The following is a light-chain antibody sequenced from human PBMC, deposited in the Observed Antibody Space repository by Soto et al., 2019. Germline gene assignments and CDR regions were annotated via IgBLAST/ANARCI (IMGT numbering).Light chain of an antibody. CDR1: QNIRGW. V-gene: IGKV1-5*01. J-gene: IGKJ2*01. CDR2: EAS. Sequence: DIQMTQSPSTLSAFVGDRVTITCRASQNIRGWLAWYQQRPGKAPDLLIFEASRLEGGVPSRFSGSGSGTEFTLTISSLQPEDIATYYCQQYDNLPYTFGQGTKLEIK. CDR3: QQYDNLPYT.